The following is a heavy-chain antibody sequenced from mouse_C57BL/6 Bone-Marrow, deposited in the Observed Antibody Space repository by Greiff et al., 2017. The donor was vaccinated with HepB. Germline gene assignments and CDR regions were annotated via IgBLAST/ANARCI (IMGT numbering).Heavy chain of an antibody. CDR2: IYPRSGNT. V-gene: IGHV1-81*01. CDR3: ANYYSNYYRGYFDY. J-gene: IGHJ2*01. CDR1: GYTFTSYG. Sequence: QVQLQQSGAELARPGASVKLSCKASGYTFTSYGISWVKQRTGQGLEWIGEIYPRSGNTYYNEKFKGKATLTADKSSSTAYMELRSLTSEDSAVYFCANYYSNYYRGYFDYWGQGTTLTVSS. D-gene: IGHD2-5*01.